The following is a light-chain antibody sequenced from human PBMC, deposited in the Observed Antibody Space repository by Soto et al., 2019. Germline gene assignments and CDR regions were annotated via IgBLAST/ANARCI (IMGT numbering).Light chain of an antibody. CDR2: DAS. J-gene: IGKJ1*01. CDR1: QSVSRN. CDR3: QQYNNWPPWT. Sequence: EIVMTQSPATLSVSPGERATLSCRASQSVSRNLAWYQQKPGQAPRLLIYDASTRATGIPDRFSGSGSETEFTLTISSLQSEDYAIYYCQQYNNWPPWTFGQGTKVEIK. V-gene: IGKV3-15*01.